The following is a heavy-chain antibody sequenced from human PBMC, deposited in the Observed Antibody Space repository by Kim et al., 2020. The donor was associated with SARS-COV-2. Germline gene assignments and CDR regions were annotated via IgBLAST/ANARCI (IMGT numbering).Heavy chain of an antibody. CDR2: IIPILGIA. CDR3: ARYQLGIAVAGTWDSYYYYGMDV. V-gene: IGHV1-69*04. D-gene: IGHD6-19*01. J-gene: IGHJ6*02. Sequence: SVKVSCKASGGTFSRYAISWVRQAPGQGLEWMGRIIPILGIANYAQKFQGRVTITADKSTSTAYMELSSLRSEDTAVYYCARYQLGIAVAGTWDSYYYYGMDVWGQGTTVTVSS. CDR1: GGTFSRYA.